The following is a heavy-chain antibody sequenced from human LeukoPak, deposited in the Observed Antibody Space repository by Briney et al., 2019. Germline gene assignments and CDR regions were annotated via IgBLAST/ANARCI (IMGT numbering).Heavy chain of an antibody. V-gene: IGHV3-21*01. CDR3: ARDRGDYGESYGMDV. Sequence: GGSLRLSCAASGFTFSSYSMNWVRQAPGKGLEWVSSISSSSSYIYYADSVKGRFTISRDNAKNSLYLQMNSLRAEDTAVYYCARDRGDYGESYGMDVWGQGTTVTVSS. CDR1: GFTFSSYS. CDR2: ISSSSSYI. J-gene: IGHJ6*02. D-gene: IGHD4-17*01.